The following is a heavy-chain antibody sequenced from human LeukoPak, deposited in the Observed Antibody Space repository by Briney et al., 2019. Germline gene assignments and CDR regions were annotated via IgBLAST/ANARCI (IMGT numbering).Heavy chain of an antibody. CDR1: GGTFSSYA. J-gene: IGHJ5*02. Sequence: AASVKVSCKASGGTFSSYAISWVRQAPGQGLEWMGGTIPIFGTANYAQKFQGRVTITTDESTSTAYMELSSLRSEDTAVYYCARDNKNSIVPAAPNWFDPWGQGTLVTVSS. V-gene: IGHV1-69*05. CDR3: ARDNKNSIVPAAPNWFDP. D-gene: IGHD2-2*01. CDR2: TIPIFGTA.